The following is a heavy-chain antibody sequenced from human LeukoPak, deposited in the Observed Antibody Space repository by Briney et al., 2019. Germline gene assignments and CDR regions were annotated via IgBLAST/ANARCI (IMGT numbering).Heavy chain of an antibody. CDR3: ARDTFYDSSGNPYYFDS. CDR1: GFSVSKNY. D-gene: IGHD3-22*01. J-gene: IGHJ4*02. V-gene: IGHV3-53*01. Sequence: GGSLRLSCAASGFSVSKNYMSWVRQTPGKGLEWVSIIHSGGSTYYADSVKGRFTISRDSSKNTVYLHLNSLRAEDTAVYYCARDTFYDSSGNPYYFDSWGQGTQVTVSS. CDR2: IHSGGST.